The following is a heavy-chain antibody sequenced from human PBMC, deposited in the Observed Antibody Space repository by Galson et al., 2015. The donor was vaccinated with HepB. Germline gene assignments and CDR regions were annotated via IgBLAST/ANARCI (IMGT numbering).Heavy chain of an antibody. CDR1: TFSNYW. CDR2: INSDGTYI. D-gene: IGHD6-13*01. Sequence: TFSNYWMHWVRQAPGKGLVWVSRINSDGTYITYADSVKGRFTISRDNAKNTLYLQMNSPRAEDTALYYCARTRGAAAGIFDYWGQGSLVTVSS. J-gene: IGHJ4*02. V-gene: IGHV3-74*01. CDR3: ARTRGAAAGIFDY.